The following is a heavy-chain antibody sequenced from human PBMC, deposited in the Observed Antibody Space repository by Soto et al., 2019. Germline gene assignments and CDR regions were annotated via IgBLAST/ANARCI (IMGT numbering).Heavy chain of an antibody. D-gene: IGHD3-10*01. V-gene: IGHV1-69*08. CDR2: IIPILGIA. J-gene: IGHJ3*02. Sequence: QVQLVQSGAEVKKPGSSVKVSCKASGGTFSSYTISWVRQAPGQGLEWMGRIIPILGIANYAQKFQGRVTITADKSTSTADMELSSLRSEDTAVYYCARDRGRTDAFDIWGQGTMVTVSS. CDR1: GGTFSSYT. CDR3: ARDRGRTDAFDI.